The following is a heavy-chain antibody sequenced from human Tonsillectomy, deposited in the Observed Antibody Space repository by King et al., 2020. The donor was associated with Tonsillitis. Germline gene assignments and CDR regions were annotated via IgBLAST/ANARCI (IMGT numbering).Heavy chain of an antibody. CDR2: ISYDGSNK. J-gene: IGHJ6*02. CDR1: GFTFNSYG. V-gene: IGHV3-30*18. Sequence: QVQLVESGGGVVQPGRSLRLSCEASGFTFNSYGMHWVRQAPGKGLEWVAVISYDGSNKYYADSVKGRFTISRDNSKNTLYLQMNSLRAEDTAVYYCAKDMQNQLLQFEMDVWGQGTTVTVSS. CDR3: AKDMQNQLLQFEMDV. D-gene: IGHD2-2*01.